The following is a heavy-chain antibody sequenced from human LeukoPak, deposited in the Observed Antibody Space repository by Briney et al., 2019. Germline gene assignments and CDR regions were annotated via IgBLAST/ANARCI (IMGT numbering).Heavy chain of an antibody. D-gene: IGHD3-22*01. Sequence: KTSETLSLTCTVSGGSIISDSYYWAWIRQPPGKGPEWIGSAYYTGSAYYNPSLKSRVTISVDTSKSQFSLKLNSVTAADTAVYYCARDSRYDSSGHAPWGQGSLVTVSS. CDR2: AYYTGSA. CDR3: ARDSRYDSSGHAP. V-gene: IGHV4-39*07. J-gene: IGHJ5*02. CDR1: GGSIISDSYY.